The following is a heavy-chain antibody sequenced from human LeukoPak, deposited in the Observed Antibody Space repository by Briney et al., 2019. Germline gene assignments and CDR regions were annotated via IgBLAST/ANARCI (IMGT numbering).Heavy chain of an antibody. V-gene: IGHV3-21*01. CDR1: GFTFSSYS. J-gene: IGHJ4*02. CDR3: ARVAIFGVVTFDY. Sequence: GGSLRLSCAASGFTFSSYSMNWVRQAPGKGLEWVSSISSSSSYIYYADSVKGRFTISRDNAKNSLYLQMNSLRAEDTAVYYCARVAIFGVVTFDYWGQGTLVTVSS. D-gene: IGHD3-3*01. CDR2: ISSSSSYI.